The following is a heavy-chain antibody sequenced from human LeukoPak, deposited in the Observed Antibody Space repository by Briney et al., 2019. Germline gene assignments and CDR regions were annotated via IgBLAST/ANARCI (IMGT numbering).Heavy chain of an antibody. CDR3: ARDSGSGNNDY. V-gene: IGHV1-3*01. CDR2: INAGNGNT. J-gene: IGHJ4*02. CDR1: GYTFTSYA. D-gene: IGHD1-26*01. Sequence: ASVKVSCKASGYTFTSYAMHWVRQAPGQRLEWMGWINAGNGNTRYSQKFQGRVTITRDTSASTAYMELSSLRSEDTAVYYCARDSGSGNNDYWGQGTLVTVSS.